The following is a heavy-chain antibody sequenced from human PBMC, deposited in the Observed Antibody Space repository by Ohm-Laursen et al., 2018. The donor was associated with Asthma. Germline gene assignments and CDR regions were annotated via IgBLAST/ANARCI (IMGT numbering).Heavy chain of an antibody. V-gene: IGHV4-30-2*01. J-gene: IGHJ6*02. CDR3: ARVSRGLRYGMDV. Sequence: TLSLTCAVSGGSISSGGYSWSWIRQPPGKGLEWIGYIYHSGSTYYNPSLKSRVTISVDRSKNQFSLKLSSVTAADTAVYYCARVSRGLRYGMDVWGQGTTVTVSS. CDR2: IYHSGST. D-gene: IGHD5-12*01. CDR1: GGSISSGGYS.